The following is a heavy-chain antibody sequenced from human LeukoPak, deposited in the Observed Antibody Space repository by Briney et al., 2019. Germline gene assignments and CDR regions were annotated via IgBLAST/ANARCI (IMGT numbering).Heavy chain of an antibody. V-gene: IGHV3-7*01. CDR3: ARGSGFVVVPAAGSSKPWFDP. D-gene: IGHD2-2*01. CDR2: IKQDGSEK. J-gene: IGHJ5*02. CDR1: GFTFSSYW. Sequence: GGSLRLSCAASGFTFSSYWMSWVRQAPGKGLEWVANIKQDGSEKYYVDSVKGRFTISRDNAKNSLYLQMNSLRAEDTAVYYCARGSGFVVVPAAGSSKPWFDPWGQGTLVTVSS.